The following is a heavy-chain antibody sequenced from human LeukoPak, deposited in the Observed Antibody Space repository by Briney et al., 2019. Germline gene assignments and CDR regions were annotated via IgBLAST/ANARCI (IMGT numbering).Heavy chain of an antibody. Sequence: HPGGSLRLSCAASGFTFSSYGMHWVRQAPGKGLEWVAFIRYDGSNKYYADSVKGRFTISRDNSKNTLYLQMNSLRAEDTAVYYCANVRSGYPYMDVWGKGTTVTISS. V-gene: IGHV3-30*02. CDR2: IRYDGSNK. CDR1: GFTFSSYG. D-gene: IGHD3-3*01. J-gene: IGHJ6*03. CDR3: ANVRSGYPYMDV.